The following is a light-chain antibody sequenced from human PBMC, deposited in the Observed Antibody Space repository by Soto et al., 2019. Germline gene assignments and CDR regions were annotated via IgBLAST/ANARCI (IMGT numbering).Light chain of an antibody. CDR2: DNN. CDR3: GTWDSSLSVGV. J-gene: IGLJ2*01. CDR1: SSNIGNNY. Sequence: QSVLTQPPSVSAAPGQKVTISCSGSSSNIGNNYVSWYQHLPGTAPKLLIYDNNKRPSGIPDRFSGSKSGTSATLVITGLQTGDEADYYCGTWDSSLSVGVFGGGTKLTV. V-gene: IGLV1-51*01.